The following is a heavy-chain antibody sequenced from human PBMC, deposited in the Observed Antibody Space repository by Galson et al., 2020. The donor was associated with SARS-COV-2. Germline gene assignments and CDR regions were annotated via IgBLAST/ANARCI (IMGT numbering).Heavy chain of an antibody. CDR2: IKQDGSET. D-gene: IGHD3-10*01. J-gene: IGHJ2*01. CDR3: ARGLWFGESYWYFDL. Sequence: GGSLRLSCAASGFNLSSYWMSWVRQAPGKGLEWVANIKQDGSETYYVDSVKGRFTITRDNAKNSLYLQMNSLRAEDTAVYYCARGLWFGESYWYFDLWGRGTLVTVSS. V-gene: IGHV3-7*01. CDR1: GFNLSSYW.